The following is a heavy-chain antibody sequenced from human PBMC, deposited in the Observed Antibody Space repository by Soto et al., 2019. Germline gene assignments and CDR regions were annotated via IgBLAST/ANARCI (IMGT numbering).Heavy chain of an antibody. D-gene: IGHD3-9*01. V-gene: IGHV1-18*01. Sequence: QVQLVQSGDEVRKPGSSVKVSCKASGYIFVNYGIAWVRQAPGQGLEWMGWISAYSGNTHYARKVQGRLTMTTDTSTSRAYIDTSSRTSYDAVGNYCAMVDTSFTHTREDVWGKGTT. CDR3: AMVDTSFTHTREDV. J-gene: IGHJ6*01. CDR1: GYIFVNYG. CDR2: ISAYSGNT.